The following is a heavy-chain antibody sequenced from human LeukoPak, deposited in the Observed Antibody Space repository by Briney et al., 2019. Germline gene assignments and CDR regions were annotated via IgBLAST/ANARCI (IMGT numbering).Heavy chain of an antibody. J-gene: IGHJ5*02. V-gene: IGHV3-73*01. CDR1: GFTFSDSA. Sequence: GGSLRLSCVASGFTFSDSAIHWVRQSSGKGLEWIGHMDKETNLYATALAASVKGRLTVSRDDSKNTAYLHTNSLKTEDTALYYCTRDSGTYNWFDPWGQGTLVTVSS. CDR3: TRDSGTYNWFDP. CDR2: MDKETNLYAT. D-gene: IGHD1-26*01.